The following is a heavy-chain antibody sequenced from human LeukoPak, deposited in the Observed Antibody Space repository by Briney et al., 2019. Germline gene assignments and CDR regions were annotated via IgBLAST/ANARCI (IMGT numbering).Heavy chain of an antibody. J-gene: IGHJ5*02. V-gene: IGHV4-39*01. CDR1: GDSISSSSYY. CDR2: IYYSGST. Sequence: SETLSLACTVSGDSISSSSYYWGWIRQPPGKELEWIGSIYYSGSTYYNPSLKSRVTISVDTSKNQFSLKLSTVTAADTAVYYCASAMERRHSPFDPWGQGTLVTVSS. D-gene: IGHD1-1*01. CDR3: ASAMERRHSPFDP.